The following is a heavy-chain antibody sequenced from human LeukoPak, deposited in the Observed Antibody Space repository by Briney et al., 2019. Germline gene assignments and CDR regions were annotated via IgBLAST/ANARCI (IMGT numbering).Heavy chain of an antibody. J-gene: IGHJ6*02. CDR3: ASTYYDFWSGYYPTYYGMDV. CDR2: IYYSGST. CDR1: GGSVSSGSYY. Sequence: PSETLSLTCTVSGGSVSSGSYYWSWIRQPPGKGLEWIGYIYYSGSTNYNPSLKSRVTISVDTSKNQFSLKLSSVTAADTAVYYCASTYYDFWSGYYPTYYGMDVWGQGTTVTVSS. D-gene: IGHD3-3*01. V-gene: IGHV4-61*01.